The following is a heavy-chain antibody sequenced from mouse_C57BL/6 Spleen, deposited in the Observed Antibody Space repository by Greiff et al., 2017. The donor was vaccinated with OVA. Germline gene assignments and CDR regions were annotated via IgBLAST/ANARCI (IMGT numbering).Heavy chain of an antibody. CDR3: ARGGYGSSSFAY. D-gene: IGHD1-1*01. CDR2: IYPGSGST. J-gene: IGHJ3*01. V-gene: IGHV1-55*01. CDR1: GYTFTSYW. Sequence: VQLQQPGAELVKPGASVKMSCKASGYTFTSYWITWVKQRPGQGLEWIGDIYPGSGSTTYNEKFKSKATLTVYTSSSTAYMQLSSLTSEDTAVYYCARGGYGSSSFAYWGQGTLVTVSA.